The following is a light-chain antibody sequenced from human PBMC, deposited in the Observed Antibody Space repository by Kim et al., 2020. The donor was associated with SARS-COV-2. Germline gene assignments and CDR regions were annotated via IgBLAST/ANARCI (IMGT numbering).Light chain of an antibody. Sequence: SSDLTQDPAVSVALGQTVRITCQGDSLRGYYATWYQQKPGQAPIVVIYGKNNRPSGIPDRFSGSSSGNTASLTITGTQAGDEADYYCNSRDSNDNVVFGGGTQLTVL. J-gene: IGLJ2*01. V-gene: IGLV3-19*01. CDR3: NSRDSNDNVV. CDR1: SLRGYY. CDR2: GKN.